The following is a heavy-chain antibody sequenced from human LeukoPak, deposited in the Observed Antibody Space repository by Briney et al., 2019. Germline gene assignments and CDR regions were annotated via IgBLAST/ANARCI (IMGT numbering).Heavy chain of an antibody. D-gene: IGHD3-22*01. CDR2: IIPIFGTA. V-gene: IGHV1-69*05. Sequence: GASVKVSCKASGGTFSSNAISWVRQAPGQGLEWMGRIIPIFGTANYAQKFQGRVTITTDESTSTAYMELSSLRSEDTAVYYCARDRYDSSGYYKDWGQGTLVTVSS. CDR1: GGTFSSNA. J-gene: IGHJ4*02. CDR3: ARDRYDSSGYYKD.